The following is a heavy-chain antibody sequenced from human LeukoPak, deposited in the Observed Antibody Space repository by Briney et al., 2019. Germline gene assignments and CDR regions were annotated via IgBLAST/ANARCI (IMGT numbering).Heavy chain of an antibody. CDR3: AREYYDFWSGHDAFGI. Sequence: SETLSLTCAVYGGSFSGYYWSWIRQPPGKGLEWIGEINHSGSTNYNPSLKSRVTISVDTSKNQFSLKLSSVTAADTAVYYCAREYYDFWSGHDAFGIWGQGTMVTVSS. V-gene: IGHV4-34*01. J-gene: IGHJ3*02. CDR2: INHSGST. CDR1: GGSFSGYY. D-gene: IGHD3-3*01.